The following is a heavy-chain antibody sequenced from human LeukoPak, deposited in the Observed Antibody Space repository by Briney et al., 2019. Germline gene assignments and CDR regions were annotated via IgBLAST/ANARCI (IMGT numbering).Heavy chain of an antibody. CDR1: GITFSSYA. Sequence: SVKVSCKTSGITFSSYAINWVRQAPGQGLEWMGGIIPIFGTANYGQMFQGRVTITADESTSTVNMEMSSLRSEDTAVYYCAKMTGYCISTTCYGKNWFDPWGQGNLVTVSS. D-gene: IGHD2-2*01. J-gene: IGHJ5*02. CDR2: IIPIFGTA. CDR3: AKMTGYCISTTCYGKNWFDP. V-gene: IGHV1-69*13.